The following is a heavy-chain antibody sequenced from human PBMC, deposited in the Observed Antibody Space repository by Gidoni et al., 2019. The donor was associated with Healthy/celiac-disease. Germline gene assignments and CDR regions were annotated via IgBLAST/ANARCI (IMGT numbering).Heavy chain of an antibody. CDR1: GFTFSSYG. D-gene: IGHD6-13*01. CDR3: ARGRIGPHSSSWYGENYYYYGMDV. Sequence: QVQLVESGGGVVQPGRSLRLSCAASGFTFSSYGMHWVRPAPGKGLEWVAVIWYDGSNKYYADSVKGRFTISRDNSKNTLYLQMNSLRAEDTAVYYCARGRIGPHSSSWYGENYYYYGMDVWGQGTTVTVSS. CDR2: IWYDGSNK. V-gene: IGHV3-33*01. J-gene: IGHJ6*02.